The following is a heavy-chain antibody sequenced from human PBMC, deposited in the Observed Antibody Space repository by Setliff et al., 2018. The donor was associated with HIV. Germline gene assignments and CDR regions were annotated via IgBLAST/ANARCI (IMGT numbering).Heavy chain of an antibody. CDR3: ARSLAYCSGGGCSSGNYYYMDV. V-gene: IGHV4-39*01. CDR1: GGSISGSSYY. CDR2: IFHAGST. Sequence: ETLSLTCTVSGGSISGSSYYWGWIRQSPGKGLEWIGSIFHAGSTYYNPSLKSRVTLSVDTSESQYSLKLTSLIAADTAVYYCARSLAYCSGGGCSSGNYYYMDVWGKGTTVTVSS. D-gene: IGHD2-15*01. J-gene: IGHJ6*03.